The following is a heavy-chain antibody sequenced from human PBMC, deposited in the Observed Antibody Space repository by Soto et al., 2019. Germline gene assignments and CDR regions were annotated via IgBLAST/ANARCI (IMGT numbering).Heavy chain of an antibody. CDR1: GGSISSGDYY. CDR2: IYYSGST. V-gene: IGHV4-30-4*01. J-gene: IGHJ5*02. Sequence: KPSETLSLTCTVSGGSISSGDYYWWWIRQPPGKGLEWIGYIYYSGSTYYNPSLKSRVTISVDTSKNQFSLKLSSVTAADTAVYYCASSLYYYDSSGYYLEWFDPWGQGTLVTVS. D-gene: IGHD3-22*01. CDR3: ASSLYYYDSSGYYLEWFDP.